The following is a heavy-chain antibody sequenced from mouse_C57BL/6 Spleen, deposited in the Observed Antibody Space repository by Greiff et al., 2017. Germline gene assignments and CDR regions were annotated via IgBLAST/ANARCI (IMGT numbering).Heavy chain of an antibody. Sequence: QVQLQQPGAELERPGSSVKLSCKASGYTFTSYWMHWVKQRPIQGLEWIGNIDPSDRETHSNQKFKDKATLTVDKSSSTAYMQLSSLTSEDSAVYFCARGDRDSYGCSYGYFDVWGTGTTVTVSS. D-gene: IGHD1-1*01. J-gene: IGHJ1*03. CDR1: GYTFTSYW. CDR3: ARGDRDSYGCSYGYFDV. V-gene: IGHV1-52*01. CDR2: IDPSDRET.